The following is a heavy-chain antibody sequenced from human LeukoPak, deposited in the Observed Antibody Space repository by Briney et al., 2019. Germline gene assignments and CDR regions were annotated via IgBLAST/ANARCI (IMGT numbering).Heavy chain of an antibody. V-gene: IGHV3-30*04. J-gene: IGHJ4*02. CDR2: IASDGSFT. CDR3: AREGTYSEYWSGYFEY. Sequence: GGPLRLSCEGSGFVFSIYAIHWIRQSPGRGLEWVAVIASDGSFTDYLHSLKDRFTISRDNSKNTVYLDVTSLTPEDAAVYYCAREGTYSEYWSGYFEYWGQGTRVIVSS. D-gene: IGHD3-3*01. CDR1: GFVFSIYA.